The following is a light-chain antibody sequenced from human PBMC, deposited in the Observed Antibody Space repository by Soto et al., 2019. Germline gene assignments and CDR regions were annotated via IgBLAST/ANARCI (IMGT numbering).Light chain of an antibody. Sequence: QSALTQPASVSGSPGQSITVSCTGGSSDVGRHNFVSWYQQHPGKVPRLIIFDVSYRPSGVSNRFSGSKSGNTASLTISGLQAEDEADYYCSSYTATSAYVFGTGTKLTVL. CDR2: DVS. J-gene: IGLJ1*01. V-gene: IGLV2-14*03. CDR1: SSDVGRHNF. CDR3: SSYTATSAYV.